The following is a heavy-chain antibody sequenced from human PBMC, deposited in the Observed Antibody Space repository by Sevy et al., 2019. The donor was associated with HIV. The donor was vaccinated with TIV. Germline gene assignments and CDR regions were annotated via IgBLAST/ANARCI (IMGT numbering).Heavy chain of an antibody. CDR1: GFTFSSYA. CDR3: AKGRVLSRLGEDQFYFDY. Sequence: GGSLRLSCAASGFTFSSYAMSWVRQAPGKGLEWVSAISGSGGGTYYADSVKGRFTISRDNSKNALFLQMDSLRVEDTAVYNCAKGRVLSRLGEDQFYFDYWGQGTLVTVSS. J-gene: IGHJ4*02. D-gene: IGHD3-16*01. V-gene: IGHV3-23*01. CDR2: ISGSGGGT.